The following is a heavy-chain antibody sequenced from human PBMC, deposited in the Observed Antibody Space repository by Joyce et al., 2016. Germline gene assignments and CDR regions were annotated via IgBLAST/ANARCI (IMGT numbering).Heavy chain of an antibody. CDR2: TYDGGKP. Sequence: QLQLQESGPGLVKPSETLSLTCTVSDDSIRRSTVYWGWIRQPPGKGLEWIGTTYDGGKPDDSPSLNSRVTISVNTPKGQFSLKVISVTAADTAVDYCARHVGPTPYGSGEYYYHYGMDVWGRGITVSVSS. D-gene: IGHD3-10*01. J-gene: IGHJ6*02. V-gene: IGHV4-39*01. CDR3: ARHVGPTPYGSGEYYYHYGMDV. CDR1: DDSIRRSTVY.